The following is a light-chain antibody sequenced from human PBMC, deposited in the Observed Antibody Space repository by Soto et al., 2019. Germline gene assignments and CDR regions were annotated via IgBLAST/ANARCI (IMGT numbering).Light chain of an antibody. CDR2: EVT. CDR1: RSDVGGYNF. CDR3: ASFAGTFYV. J-gene: IGLJ1*01. V-gene: IGLV2-8*01. Sequence: QSVLTQPPSASGSPGQSVTISCTGTRSDVGGYNFVSWYQHHPGKAPKVVIYEVTKRPSGVPDRFSGSKSGNTASLTVSGLHAEDEADYYCASFAGTFYVFGTGTKVTVL.